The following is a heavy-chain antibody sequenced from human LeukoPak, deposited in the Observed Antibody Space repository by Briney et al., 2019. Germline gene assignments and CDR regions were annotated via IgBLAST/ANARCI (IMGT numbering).Heavy chain of an antibody. CDR1: GGSISSYY. V-gene: IGHV4-59*01. J-gene: IGHJ5*02. Sequence: SETLSLTCTVSGGSISSYYWSWIRQPPGKGLEWIGYIYYSGSTNYNPSLKSRVTISVDTSKNQFSLKLSSVTAADTAVYYCARGSTNEPYYYGSGSPSFRFDPWGQGTLVTVSS. D-gene: IGHD3-10*01. CDR2: IYYSGST. CDR3: ARGSTNEPYYYGSGSPSFRFDP.